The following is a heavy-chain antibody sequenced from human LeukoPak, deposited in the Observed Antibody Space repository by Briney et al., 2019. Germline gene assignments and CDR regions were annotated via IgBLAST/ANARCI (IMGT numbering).Heavy chain of an antibody. J-gene: IGHJ6*02. CDR1: GFTFSSYA. D-gene: IGHD3-22*01. Sequence: GGSLRLSCAASGFTFSSYAMSWVRQAPGKGLEWVSAISGSGGSTYYADSVKGRFTISRDNSKNTLYLQMNSLRAEDTAVYYYAKDQDYYDSSGYYGPAFYYYYGMDVWGQGTTVTVSS. CDR3: AKDQDYYDSSGYYGPAFYYYYGMDV. V-gene: IGHV3-23*01. CDR2: ISGSGGST.